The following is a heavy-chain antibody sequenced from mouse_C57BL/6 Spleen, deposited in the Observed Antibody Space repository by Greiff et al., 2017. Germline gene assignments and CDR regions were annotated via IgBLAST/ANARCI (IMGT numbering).Heavy chain of an antibody. CDR1: GFTFSSYA. Sequence: EVMLVESGGGLVKPGGSLKLSCAASGFTFSSYAMSWVRQTPEKRLEWVATISDGGSYTYYPDNVKGRFTLSRDNAKNNLYLQMSHLKSEDTAMYYCARDQDDFYALDYWGQGTSVTVSS. V-gene: IGHV5-4*01. CDR2: ISDGGSYT. J-gene: IGHJ4*01. D-gene: IGHD3-2*02. CDR3: ARDQDDFYALDY.